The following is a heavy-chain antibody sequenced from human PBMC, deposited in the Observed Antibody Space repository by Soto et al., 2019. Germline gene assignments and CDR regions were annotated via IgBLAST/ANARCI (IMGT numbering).Heavy chain of an antibody. V-gene: IGHV1-2*02. Sequence: ASVKVSCKASGYTFTDYYMHWVRQAPGQGLEWMGWINPNSGGTNYAQKFQGRVTMTRDTSISTAYMELSRLRSDDTAVYYCAXDVEDIVLMVYANYGMDVWGQGTTVTVS. D-gene: IGHD2-8*01. CDR2: INPNSGGT. J-gene: IGHJ6*02. CDR3: AXDVEDIVLMVYANYGMDV. CDR1: GYTFTDYY.